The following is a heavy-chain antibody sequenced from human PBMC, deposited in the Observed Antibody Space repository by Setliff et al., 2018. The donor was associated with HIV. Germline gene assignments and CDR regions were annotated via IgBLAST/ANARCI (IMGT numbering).Heavy chain of an antibody. CDR1: GLSVSAGYH. CDR3: AKDRSGSYRTFDY. Sequence: SETLSLTCAVSGLSVSAGYHWGWIRQPPGKGLEWIGSISHSGITNYNPSLKSRVTISVDTSKNQFSLNLNSVTAADTAVYYCAKDRSGSYRTFDYWGPGILVTVSS. CDR2: ISHSGIT. V-gene: IGHV4-38-2*02. D-gene: IGHD1-26*01. J-gene: IGHJ4*02.